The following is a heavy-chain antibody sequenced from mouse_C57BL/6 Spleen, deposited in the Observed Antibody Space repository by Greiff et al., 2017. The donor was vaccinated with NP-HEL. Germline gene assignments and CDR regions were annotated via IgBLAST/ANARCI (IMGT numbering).Heavy chain of an antibody. CDR1: GYTFTSYW. CDR3: ARGDYDYDVSYWYFDV. J-gene: IGHJ1*03. Sequence: VQLQQPGAELVKPGASVKLSCKASGYTFTSYWMHWVKQRPGQGLEWIGMIHPNSGSTNYNEKFKSKATLTVDKSSSTAYMQLSSLTSEDSAVYYCARGDYDYDVSYWYFDVWGTGTTVTVSS. D-gene: IGHD2-4*01. V-gene: IGHV1-64*01. CDR2: IHPNSGST.